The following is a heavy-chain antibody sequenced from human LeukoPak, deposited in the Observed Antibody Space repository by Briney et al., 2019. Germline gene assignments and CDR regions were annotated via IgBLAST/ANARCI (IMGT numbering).Heavy chain of an antibody. J-gene: IGHJ4*02. D-gene: IGHD3-10*01. CDR2: IYHSGST. Sequence: SETLSLTCAVSGYSISSGYYWGGIRQPPGKGREGIGSIYHSGSTYYNPSLKRRVTISVDTSKNQFSLKLSSVTAADTAVYYCARDHGYYYGSGSYYPQPFDYWGQGTLVTVSS. CDR1: GYSISSGYY. CDR3: ARDHGYYYGSGSYYPQPFDY. V-gene: IGHV4-38-2*02.